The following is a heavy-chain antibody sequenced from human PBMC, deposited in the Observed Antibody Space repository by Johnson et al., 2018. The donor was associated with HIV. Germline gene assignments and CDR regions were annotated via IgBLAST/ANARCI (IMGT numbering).Heavy chain of an antibody. CDR1: GFTFSSYW. V-gene: IGHV3-7*01. CDR3: ARGGGGSGWYGGAFHI. Sequence: VYLVESGGGLVQPGGSLRLPCAASGFTFSSYWMSWVRQAPGKGLEWVANIKQDGSEKYYVDSVKGRFTISIDNAKNSLYLQMNSLRAEDTAVYYCARGGGGSGWYGGAFHIWAQGTMVTVSS. CDR2: IKQDGSEK. D-gene: IGHD6-19*01. J-gene: IGHJ3*02.